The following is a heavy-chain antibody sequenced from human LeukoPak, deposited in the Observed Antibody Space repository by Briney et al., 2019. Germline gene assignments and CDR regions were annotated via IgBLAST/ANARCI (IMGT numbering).Heavy chain of an antibody. Sequence: ASVKVSCKASGYTFTSYGISWVRQAPGQGLERMGWISVYNGNTKYAQKLQGRVTMTADTSTSTAYMELRSLRSDDTAVYYCARDPLLQGACFDYWGQGTLVTVSS. CDR3: ARDPLLQGACFDY. CDR1: GYTFTSYG. D-gene: IGHD1-26*01. CDR2: ISVYNGNT. V-gene: IGHV1-18*01. J-gene: IGHJ4*02.